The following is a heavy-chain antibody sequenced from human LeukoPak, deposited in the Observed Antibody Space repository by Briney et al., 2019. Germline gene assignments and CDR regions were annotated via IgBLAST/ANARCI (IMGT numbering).Heavy chain of an antibody. CDR1: GFTVSSYE. CDR3: AKAGFYYDSSGYYYAPNNWFDP. J-gene: IGHJ5*02. V-gene: IGHV3-48*03. D-gene: IGHD3-22*01. Sequence: GGSLRLSCAASGFTVSSYEMNWVRQAPGKGLEWVSYISSSGSTIYYADSVKGRFTISRDNAKNSLYLQMNSLRAEDTAVYYCAKAGFYYDSSGYYYAPNNWFDPWGQGTLVTVSS. CDR2: ISSSGSTI.